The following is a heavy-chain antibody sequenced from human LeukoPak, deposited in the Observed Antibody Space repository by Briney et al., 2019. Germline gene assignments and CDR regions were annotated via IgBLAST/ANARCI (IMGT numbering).Heavy chain of an antibody. CDR3: ARHGGGFGLWFGELSHFDY. V-gene: IGHV4-34*01. Sequence: SETLSLTCAVYGGSFSGYYWSWIRQPPGKGLEWIGEINHSGSTNYNPSLKSRVTISVDTSKNQFSLKLSSVTAADTAVYYCARHGGGFGLWFGELSHFDYWGQGTLVTVSS. CDR2: INHSGST. J-gene: IGHJ4*02. D-gene: IGHD3-10*01. CDR1: GGSFSGYY.